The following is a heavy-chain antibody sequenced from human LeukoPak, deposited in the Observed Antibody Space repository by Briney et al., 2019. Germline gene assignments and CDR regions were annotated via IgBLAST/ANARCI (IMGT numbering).Heavy chain of an antibody. J-gene: IGHJ4*02. CDR2: IYTSGST. V-gene: IGHV4-4*07. Sequence: PSETLSLTCTVSGGSISSYYWSWIRQPAGKGLEWIGRIYTSGSTNYNPSLKSRVTMSVDTSKNQFSLKLSSVTAADTAVYYCARDFGVWDYDFWSGYPYYFDYWGQGTLVTVSS. CDR3: ARDFGVWDYDFWSGYPYYFDY. D-gene: IGHD3-3*01. CDR1: GGSISSYY.